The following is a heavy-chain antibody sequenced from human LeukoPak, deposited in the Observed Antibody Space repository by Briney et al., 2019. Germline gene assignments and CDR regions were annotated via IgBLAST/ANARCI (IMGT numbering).Heavy chain of an antibody. D-gene: IGHD6-19*01. V-gene: IGHV1-69*06. Sequence: SVKVSCKASGGTFSSYAISWVRQAPGQGLEWMGGIIPIFGTANYAQKFQGRVTITADKSTSTAYMELSSLRSEDTAVYYCARDIAVAGMHYYYYMDVWGKGTTVTVSS. J-gene: IGHJ6*03. CDR3: ARDIAVAGMHYYYYMDV. CDR1: GGTFSSYA. CDR2: IIPIFGTA.